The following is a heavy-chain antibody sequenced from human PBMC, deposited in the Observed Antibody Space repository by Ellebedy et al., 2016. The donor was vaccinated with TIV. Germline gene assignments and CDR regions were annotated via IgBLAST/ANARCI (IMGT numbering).Heavy chain of an antibody. D-gene: IGHD2-15*01. Sequence: MPGGSLRLSCSVSGYSIRNDHYWGWIRQPPGKGLEWIGSIYYSGSNYYNPSLKSRVTISVDTSQNQFSLKLTSVTAADTAVYYCARDGGYCSGGGCYLTDGFDIWGQGTMVTVS. J-gene: IGHJ3*02. CDR3: ARDGGYCSGGGCYLTDGFDI. CDR2: IYYSGSN. V-gene: IGHV4-38-2*02. CDR1: GYSIRNDHY.